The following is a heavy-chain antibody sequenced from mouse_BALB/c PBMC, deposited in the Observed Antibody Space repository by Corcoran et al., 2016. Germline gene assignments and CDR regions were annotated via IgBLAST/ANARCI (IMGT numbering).Heavy chain of an antibody. CDR3: AREGDGYYDLYAMDY. J-gene: IGHJ4*01. V-gene: IGHV8-8*01. CDR2: IWWDDVK. D-gene: IGHD2-3*01. Sequence: QVTLKESGPGILQPSQTLSLTCSFSGFSLSTSGMGVGWIRQPSGKGLEWLAHIWWDDVKRYNPALKSRLTISKDTSSSQVFRKIASVDTADTATYDCAREGDGYYDLYAMDYWGQGTSVTVSS. CDR1: GFSLSTSGMG.